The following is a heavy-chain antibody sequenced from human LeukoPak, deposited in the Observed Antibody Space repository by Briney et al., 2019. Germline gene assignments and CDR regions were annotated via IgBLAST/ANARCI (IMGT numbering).Heavy chain of an antibody. D-gene: IGHD6-13*01. CDR3: ARDYSSSWYYYGMDV. Sequence: PGGSLRLSCAASGFTFSSYSMNWVRQAPGKGLEWVSSISSSSSYIYYADSVKGRFTISRDNAKNSLYLQMNRLRAEDTAVYYCARDYSSSWYYYGMDVWGQGTTVTVSS. V-gene: IGHV3-21*01. J-gene: IGHJ6*02. CDR2: ISSSSSYI. CDR1: GFTFSSYS.